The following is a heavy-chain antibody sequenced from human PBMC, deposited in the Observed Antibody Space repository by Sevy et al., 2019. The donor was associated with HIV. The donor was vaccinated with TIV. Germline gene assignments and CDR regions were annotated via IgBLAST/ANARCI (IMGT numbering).Heavy chain of an antibody. CDR1: GFTFSSYA. V-gene: IGHV3-23*01. D-gene: IGHD6-19*01. Sequence: GGSLRLSCAASGFTFSSYAMSWVRQAPGKGLEWVSAISGSGGSTYYADSVKGRFTISRDNSKNTLYLQMNSLRAEDTAVYYCAKDKESAVARTGFDYWGQGTLVTVSS. CDR2: ISGSGGST. J-gene: IGHJ4*02. CDR3: AKDKESAVARTGFDY.